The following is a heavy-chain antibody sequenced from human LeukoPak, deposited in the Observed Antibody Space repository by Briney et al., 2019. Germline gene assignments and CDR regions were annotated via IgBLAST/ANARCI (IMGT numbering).Heavy chain of an antibody. CDR2: IIPIFGTA. CDR3: ARLWDSSGYLFDY. CDR1: GGTFSSYA. V-gene: IGHV1-69*13. D-gene: IGHD3-22*01. Sequence: SVKVSCKASGGTFSSYAISWVRQAPGQGLEWMGGIIPIFGTANYAQKFQGRVTITADESTNTAYMELSSLRSEDTAVYYCARLWDSSGYLFDYWGQGTLVTVSS. J-gene: IGHJ4*02.